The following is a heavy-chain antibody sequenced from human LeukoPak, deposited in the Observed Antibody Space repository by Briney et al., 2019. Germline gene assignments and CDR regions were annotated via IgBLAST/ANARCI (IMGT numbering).Heavy chain of an antibody. CDR3: ARGYSSGYSRSSSLFDI. D-gene: IGHD3-22*01. J-gene: IGHJ3*02. Sequence: SETLSLTCTVSGGSISSHYWSWIRQPPGKGLEWIGYIYYRGSTNYNPSLKSRVTISVDTSKNQFSLKLSSVTAADTAVYYCARGYSSGYSRSSSLFDIWGQGTMVTVSS. CDR1: GGSISSHY. V-gene: IGHV4-59*11. CDR2: IYYRGST.